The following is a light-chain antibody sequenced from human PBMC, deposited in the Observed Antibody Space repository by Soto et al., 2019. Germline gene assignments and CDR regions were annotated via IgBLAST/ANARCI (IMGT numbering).Light chain of an antibody. CDR1: QGISSY. Sequence: ALRMTQSPSSLSASKGDRGTITCRASQGISSYLAWYQQKPGKAPKLLVYGASSLQSGVPSRFSGSGSGTEFTLTISSLQSEDFATYYCQQSYTTPITFGQGTRLEIK. V-gene: IGKV1-8*01. CDR3: QQSYTTPIT. J-gene: IGKJ5*01. CDR2: GAS.